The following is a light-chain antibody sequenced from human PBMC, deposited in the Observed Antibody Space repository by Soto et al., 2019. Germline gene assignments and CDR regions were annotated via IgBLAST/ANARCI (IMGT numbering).Light chain of an antibody. J-gene: IGKJ5*01. CDR2: AAS. CDR3: QQSYSTPIT. V-gene: IGKV1-39*01. Sequence: DIQMTQSPSSLSASVGDRVTITCRASQSISSYLNWYQVKPGKAPKLLIYAASSLQSGVPSRFSGSGSGTDFTLTISSLQPEDFATYYCQQSYSTPITFGQGTRLEIK. CDR1: QSISSY.